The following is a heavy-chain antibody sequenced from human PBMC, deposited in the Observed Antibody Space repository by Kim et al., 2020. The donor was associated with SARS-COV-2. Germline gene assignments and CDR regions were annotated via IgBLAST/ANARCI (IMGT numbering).Heavy chain of an antibody. Sequence: GESLKISCKGSGYSFTSYWIGWVRQMPGKGLEWMGIIYPGDSDTRYSPSFQGQVTIAAAKSISTAYLQWSSLKASDTAMYYCAMGRAELWFGELVARCFDTWGQGTLVTVSS. CDR2: IYPGDSDT. V-gene: IGHV5-51*01. D-gene: IGHD3-10*01. J-gene: IGHJ5*02. CDR1: GYSFTSYW. CDR3: AMGRAELWFGELVARCFDT.